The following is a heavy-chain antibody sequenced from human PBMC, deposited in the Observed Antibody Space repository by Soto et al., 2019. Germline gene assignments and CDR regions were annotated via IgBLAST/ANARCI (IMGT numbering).Heavy chain of an antibody. Sequence: PSETLSLTCAVSGGSISSSNWWSWVRQPPGKGLEWIGEIYHSGSTNYNPSLKSRVTISVDKSKNQFSLKLSSVTAADTAVYYCERWNFAGAAFDIWGQGTMVTVSS. D-gene: IGHD1-7*01. CDR2: IYHSGST. J-gene: IGHJ3*02. V-gene: IGHV4-4*02. CDR1: GGSISSSNW. CDR3: ERWNFAGAAFDI.